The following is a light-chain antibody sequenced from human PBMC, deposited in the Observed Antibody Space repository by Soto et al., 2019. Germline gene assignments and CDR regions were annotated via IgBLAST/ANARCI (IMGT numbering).Light chain of an antibody. CDR2: GAS. Sequence: EMVLTQSPGTLSLSPGERATRSCRASHSVSSRYLAWYQQKPGQAPRLLIYGASSRATGIPDRFSGSGSGTDFTLTISRLEPEDFAVYYCQQYGSSPPWTFGQGTKVEIK. CDR3: QQYGSSPPWT. J-gene: IGKJ1*01. CDR1: HSVSSRY. V-gene: IGKV3-20*01.